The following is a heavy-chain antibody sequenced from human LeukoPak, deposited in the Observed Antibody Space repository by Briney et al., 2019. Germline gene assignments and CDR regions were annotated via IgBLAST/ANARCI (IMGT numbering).Heavy chain of an antibody. V-gene: IGHV3-21*04. CDR3: AKAGSDSGWYEGDAFDI. Sequence: GGSLRLSCAASGFTFSIYSMNWVRQAPGKGLEWVSSISSSSSYIFYADSVKGRFTISRDNAKNSLYQQMNSLRAEDTALYYCAKAGSDSGWYEGDAFDIWGQGTMVTVSS. D-gene: IGHD6-19*01. CDR1: GFTFSIYS. J-gene: IGHJ3*02. CDR2: ISSSSSYI.